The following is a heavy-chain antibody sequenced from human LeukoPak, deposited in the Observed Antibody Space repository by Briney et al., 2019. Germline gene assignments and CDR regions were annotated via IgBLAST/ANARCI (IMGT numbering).Heavy chain of an antibody. CDR2: INLDGNEV. J-gene: IGHJ4*01. CDR3: ACGRHDFVH. Sequence: PGGSLRLSCAASGFAFNTYCMTWVRQAPGKGLEWVANINLDGNEVHYVGSVKDRLTTSRDNARNSLYLQMSSLRAEDTAVYYCACGRHDFVHWGHGTLVTVSS. D-gene: IGHD3-16*01. CDR1: GFAFNTYC. V-gene: IGHV3-7*01.